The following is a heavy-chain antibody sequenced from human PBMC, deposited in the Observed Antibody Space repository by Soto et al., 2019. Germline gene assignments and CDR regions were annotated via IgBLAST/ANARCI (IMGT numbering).Heavy chain of an antibody. Sequence: GGSLRLSCAASGFTFSGSAMHWVRQASGKGLEWVGRIRSKANSYATAYAASVKGRFTISRDDSKNTAYLQMNSLKTEDTAVYYCTRFGGGYDYVDNAEYFQHWGQGTLVTVSS. CDR2: IRSKANSYAT. J-gene: IGHJ1*01. CDR1: GFTFSGSA. CDR3: TRFGGGYDYVDNAEYFQH. V-gene: IGHV3-73*01. D-gene: IGHD5-12*01.